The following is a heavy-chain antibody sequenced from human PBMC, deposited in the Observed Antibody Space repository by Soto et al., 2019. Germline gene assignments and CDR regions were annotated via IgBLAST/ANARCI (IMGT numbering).Heavy chain of an antibody. V-gene: IGHV4-34*01. CDR1: GGSFSGYY. Sequence: SETLSLTCAVYGGSFSGYYWSWIRQPPGKGLEWIGEINHSGSTNYNPSLKSRVTISVDTSKNQFSLKLSSVTAADTAVYYCAGGTPPQYYDFWSGYSSYYYYGMDVWGQGTTVTVSS. J-gene: IGHJ6*02. CDR2: INHSGST. CDR3: AGGTPPQYYDFWSGYSSYYYYGMDV. D-gene: IGHD3-3*01.